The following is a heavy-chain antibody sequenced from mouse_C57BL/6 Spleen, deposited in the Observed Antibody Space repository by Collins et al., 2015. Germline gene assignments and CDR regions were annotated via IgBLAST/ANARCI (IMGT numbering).Heavy chain of an antibody. J-gene: IGHJ2*01. Sequence: DVQLQESGPGLVKPSQSLSLTCSVTGYSISSVYFWNWIRQFPGNRLEWMGYISNDGSNNYNPSLKNRISITRDTSKNQFFLKLHSVTAEDTATYYCARGDYYGSSHFDYWGQGTTLTVSS. CDR1: GYSISSVYF. CDR2: ISNDGSN. CDR3: ARGDYYGSSHFDY. D-gene: IGHD1-1*01. V-gene: IGHV3-6*01.